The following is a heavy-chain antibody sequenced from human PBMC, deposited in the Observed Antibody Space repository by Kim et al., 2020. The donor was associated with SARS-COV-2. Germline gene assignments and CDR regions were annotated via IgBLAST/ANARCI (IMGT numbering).Heavy chain of an antibody. D-gene: IGHD1-26*01. CDR3: AKGTGYSGSKYQDAFDN. Sequence: GGSLRLSCAASGFTFSNYVMPWVRQAPGKGLEWVAVISDDGSKKYYADSVKGRFTISRDNSKNTLYLQMNSLRAEDTAVYYCAKGTGYSGSKYQDAFDNWGQGTMVTVSS. V-gene: IGHV3-30*18. CDR2: ISDDGSKK. J-gene: IGHJ3*02. CDR1: GFTFSNYV.